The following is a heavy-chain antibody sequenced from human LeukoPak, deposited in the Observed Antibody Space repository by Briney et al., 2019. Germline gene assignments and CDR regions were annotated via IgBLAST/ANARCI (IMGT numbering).Heavy chain of an antibody. D-gene: IGHD1-26*01. CDR3: GMSGDRVPLQDDVFDV. CDR2: IYPGDSGP. V-gene: IGHV5-51*01. J-gene: IGHJ3*01. CDR1: GYSFTSYC. Sequence: GESLKISCKVSGYSFTSYCIGWVRQMPGKGLEWMGIIYPGDSGPSYSPTFQGQVTISVDKSINTAYLQWSSLQASDTAMYYCGMSGDRVPLQDDVFDVWGQGTMVTVST.